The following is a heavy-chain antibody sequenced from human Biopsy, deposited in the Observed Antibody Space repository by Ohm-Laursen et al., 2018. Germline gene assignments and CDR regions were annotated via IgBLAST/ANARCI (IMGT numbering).Heavy chain of an antibody. V-gene: IGHV4-31*03. CDR2: IFYSANT. D-gene: IGHD3-22*01. J-gene: IGHJ5*02. CDR1: GVSINGGRYY. Sequence: TLSLTCIVSGVSINGGRYYWNWIRHHPGKGLEWIGNIFYSANTYYNPSLKSRVTISVDTSKNQFSLKLNSVTAAGTAVYYCARGDYFDSNGYFWFDPWGQGTLVTVSS. CDR3: ARGDYFDSNGYFWFDP.